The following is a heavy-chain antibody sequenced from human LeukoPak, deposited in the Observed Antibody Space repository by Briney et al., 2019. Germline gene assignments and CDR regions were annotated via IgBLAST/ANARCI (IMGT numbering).Heavy chain of an antibody. CDR2: INPNSGGT. CDR3: ARAKAVAGTAVDY. CDR1: GYTFTGYY. J-gene: IGHJ4*02. V-gene: IGHV1-2*02. Sequence: ASVKVSCKASGYTFTGYYMHWVRQAPGQGLEWMGWINPNSGGTDYAQKFQGRVTITADKSTSTAYMELSSLRSEDTAVYYCARAKAVAGTAVDYWGQGTLVTVSS. D-gene: IGHD6-19*01.